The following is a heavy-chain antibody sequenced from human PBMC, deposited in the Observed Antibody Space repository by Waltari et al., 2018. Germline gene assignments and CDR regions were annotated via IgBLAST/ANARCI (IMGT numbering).Heavy chain of an antibody. CDR2: INHSGST. D-gene: IGHD4-17*01. J-gene: IGHJ6*02. V-gene: IGHV4-34*01. Sequence: QVQLQQWGAGLLKPSETLSLTCAGYGGSFSGYYWSWLRPPPGKGREWIGEINHSGSTNYNPSLKSRVTISVDTSKNQFSLKLSSVTAADTAVYYCARVLDDYGDYRGNYYYGMDVWGQGTTVTVSS. CDR1: GGSFSGYY. CDR3: ARVLDDYGDYRGNYYYGMDV.